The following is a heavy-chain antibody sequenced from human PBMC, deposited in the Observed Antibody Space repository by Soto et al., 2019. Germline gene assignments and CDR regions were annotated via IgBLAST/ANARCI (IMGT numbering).Heavy chain of an antibody. Sequence: SGGSLRLSCAASGFTFSTYPMNWVRQAPGKGLEWVSGISGSGISTYYADSVKGRFTISRDNSKNTVSLQMDSLRAEDTAVYYCAKPPVITASYYYYDMDVWGRGTTVTVS. J-gene: IGHJ6*02. D-gene: IGHD4-4*01. CDR2: ISGSGIST. CDR1: GFTFSTYP. V-gene: IGHV3-23*01. CDR3: AKPPVITASYYYYDMDV.